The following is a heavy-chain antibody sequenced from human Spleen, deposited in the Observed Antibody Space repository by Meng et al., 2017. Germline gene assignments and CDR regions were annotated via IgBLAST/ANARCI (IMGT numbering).Heavy chain of an antibody. V-gene: IGHV3-23*01. CDR2: ISGRGGST. Sequence: GESLKISCAASGFSFNNYAMSWVRQAPGKGLEWVSAISGRGGSTYYADSVKGRFTISRDNSKNTLYLQMNSLRAEDTAVYYCARDRLVGDYGTEYYFDYWGQGTLVTVSS. D-gene: IGHD3-16*01. J-gene: IGHJ4*02. CDR1: GFSFNNYA. CDR3: ARDRLVGDYGTEYYFDY.